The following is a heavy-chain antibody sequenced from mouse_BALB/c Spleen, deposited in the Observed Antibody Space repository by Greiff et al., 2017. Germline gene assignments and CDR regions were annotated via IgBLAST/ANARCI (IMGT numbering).Heavy chain of an antibody. J-gene: IGHJ3*01. D-gene: IGHD1-1*01. V-gene: IGHV3-2*02. CDR2: ISYSGST. Sequence: EVNLVESGPGLVKPSQSLSLTCTVTGYSITSDYAWYWIRQFPGNKLEWLGYISYSGSTSYNPSLKSRISITRNTSNNQFFLQLNSVTTEATATYSSARDYYGSSYQFAYWGQGTLVTVSA. CDR3: ARDYYGSSYQFAY. CDR1: GYSITSDYA.